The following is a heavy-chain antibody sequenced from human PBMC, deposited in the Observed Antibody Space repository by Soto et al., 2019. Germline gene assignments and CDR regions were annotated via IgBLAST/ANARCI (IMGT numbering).Heavy chain of an antibody. D-gene: IGHD6-6*01. J-gene: IGHJ3*02. Sequence: QVQLQESGPGLVKPSGTLSLTCAVSGGSISSSNWWSWVRQPPGKGLEWIGEIYHSGSTNYNPSLKSRVTISVDKSKNQFSLKLSSVTAADTAVYYCARDLGSSSYLPSSHNDAFDIWGQGTMVTVSS. V-gene: IGHV4-4*02. CDR3: ARDLGSSSYLPSSHNDAFDI. CDR1: GGSISSSNW. CDR2: IYHSGST.